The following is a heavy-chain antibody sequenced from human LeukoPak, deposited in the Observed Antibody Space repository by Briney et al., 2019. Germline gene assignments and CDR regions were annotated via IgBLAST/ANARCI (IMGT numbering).Heavy chain of an antibody. J-gene: IGHJ3*02. CDR1: GYTFTSYY. Sequence: ASVEVSCKASGYTFTSYYMHWVRQAPGQGLEWTGIINPSGGSTTYAQKFQGRVTVTRDTSTSTVYMELSSLRSEDTAVYYCARAPRTGDYAFDIWGQGTMVTVSS. CDR3: ARAPRTGDYAFDI. CDR2: INPSGGST. V-gene: IGHV1-46*01. D-gene: IGHD7-27*01.